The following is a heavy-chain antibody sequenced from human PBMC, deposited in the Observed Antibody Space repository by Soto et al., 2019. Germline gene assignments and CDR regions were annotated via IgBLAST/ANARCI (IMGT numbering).Heavy chain of an antibody. CDR1: GFPFSAYA. V-gene: IGHV3-23*01. D-gene: IGHD2-2*01. CDR2: IGGSGTTI. Sequence: PGGSLRLSCVASGFPFSAYAMNWVRQTPGKGLEWVCGIGGSGTTIYCADSVKGRFTISRDNFGNTMYLQMSSLRAEDTAVYYCAKRKYCPSTTCFDYWGQGTLVTVS. CDR3: AKRKYCPSTTCFDY. J-gene: IGHJ4*02.